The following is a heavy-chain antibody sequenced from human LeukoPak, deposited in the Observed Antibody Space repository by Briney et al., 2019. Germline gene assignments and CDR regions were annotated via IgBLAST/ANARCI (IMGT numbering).Heavy chain of an antibody. CDR1: GFTFSSYS. J-gene: IGHJ4*02. CDR3: ARGGAPGY. D-gene: IGHD1-26*01. CDR2: INSDGSST. Sequence: GGSLRLSCAASGFTFSSYSMNWVRQAPGEGLEWVSRINSDGSSTSYADSVKGRFTISRDNAKNTLYLQMNSLRAEDTAVYYCARGGAPGYWGQGTLVTVSS. V-gene: IGHV3-74*01.